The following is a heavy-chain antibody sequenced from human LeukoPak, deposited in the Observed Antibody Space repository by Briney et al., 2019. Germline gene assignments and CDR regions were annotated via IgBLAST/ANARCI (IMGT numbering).Heavy chain of an antibody. Sequence: SGTLSLTCAVSGGSISSSNWWSWVRQPPGKGLEWIGEIYHSGSTNYNPSLKSRVTISVDKSKNQFSLKLSSVTAADTVVYYCARAGGYSGYDKNYYMDVWGKGTTVTVSS. J-gene: IGHJ6*03. CDR2: IYHSGST. CDR1: GGSISSSNW. D-gene: IGHD5-12*01. CDR3: ARAGGYSGYDKNYYMDV. V-gene: IGHV4-4*02.